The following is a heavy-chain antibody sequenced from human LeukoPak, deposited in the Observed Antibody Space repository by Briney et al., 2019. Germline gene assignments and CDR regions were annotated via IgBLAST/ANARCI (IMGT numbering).Heavy chain of an antibody. CDR1: GYTFTNYG. D-gene: IGHD6-13*01. CDR3: ARGGGSSSWKPGDY. CDR2: INPNNGNT. Sequence: ASVKVSCKAAGYTFTNYGINWVRQAPGQGLEWMGWINPNNGNTTYIQKLQGRVTMTTDTSTSTAYMELRSLRSDDTAVYYCARGGGSSSWKPGDYWGQGTLVTVSS. V-gene: IGHV1-18*01. J-gene: IGHJ4*02.